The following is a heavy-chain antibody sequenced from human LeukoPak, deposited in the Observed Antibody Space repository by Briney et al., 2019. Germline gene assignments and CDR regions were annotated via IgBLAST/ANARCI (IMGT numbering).Heavy chain of an antibody. D-gene: IGHD3-22*01. CDR1: GYSFTSYG. CDR3: ARHGISSGYYRYYYYGMDV. V-gene: IGHV5-51*01. Sequence: GESLKISCKGAGYSFTSYGIGWVRQMPGKGLEWMGIIYPGDSDTRYSPSFQGQVTISADKSISTAYLQWSSLKASDTAMYYCARHGISSGYYRYYYYGMDVWGQGITVTVSS. CDR2: IYPGDSDT. J-gene: IGHJ6*02.